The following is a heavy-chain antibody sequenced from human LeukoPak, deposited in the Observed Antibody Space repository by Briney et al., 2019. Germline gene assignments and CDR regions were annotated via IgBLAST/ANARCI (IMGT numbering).Heavy chain of an antibody. D-gene: IGHD6-19*01. V-gene: IGHV1-18*01. J-gene: IGHJ5*02. CDR2: ISAYNGNT. CDR1: GYTFTSYG. CDR3: ARAQGGIAVAGTPLGWFDP. Sequence: GASVNVSCKASGYTFTSYGISWVRQAPGQGLEWMGWISAYNGNTNYAQKLQGGVTMTTDTSTSTAYMELRSLRSDDTAVYYCARAQGGIAVAGTPLGWFDPWGQGTLVTVSS.